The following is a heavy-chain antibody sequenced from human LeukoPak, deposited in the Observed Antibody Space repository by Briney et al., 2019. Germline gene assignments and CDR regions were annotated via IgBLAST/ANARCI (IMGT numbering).Heavy chain of an antibody. CDR2: INPNSGGT. Sequence: GALVKVSCKASGYTFTGYYMHWVRQAPGQGLEWMGRINPNSGGTNYAQKFQGRVTMTRDTSISTAYMELSRLRSDDTAVYYCARDPTRITIFGVAMGAFDIWGQGTMVTVSS. J-gene: IGHJ3*02. CDR3: ARDPTRITIFGVAMGAFDI. CDR1: GYTFTGYY. D-gene: IGHD3-3*01. V-gene: IGHV1-2*06.